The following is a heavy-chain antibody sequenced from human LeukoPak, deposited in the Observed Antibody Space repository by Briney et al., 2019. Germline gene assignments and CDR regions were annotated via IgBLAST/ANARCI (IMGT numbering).Heavy chain of an antibody. Sequence: SETLSLTCTVSGGSISIYYWSWIRQPPGKGLEWIGYIYYSGSTNYNPSLKSRVTISVDTSKNQFSLKLSSVTAADTAVYYCARASTRDYFDYWGQGTLVTVSS. CDR2: IYYSGST. D-gene: IGHD5-24*01. CDR3: ARASTRDYFDY. V-gene: IGHV4-59*01. J-gene: IGHJ4*02. CDR1: GGSISIYY.